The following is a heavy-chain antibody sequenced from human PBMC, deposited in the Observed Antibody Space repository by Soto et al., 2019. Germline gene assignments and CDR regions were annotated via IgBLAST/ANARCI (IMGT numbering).Heavy chain of an antibody. CDR1: VGSISSGDYF. V-gene: IGHV4-30-4*01. J-gene: IGHJ4*02. Sequence: PSETLSLTCTVSVGSISSGDYFWSWIRQPPGKGLEWIGYIYYSGTTYYNPSLKSRLTISVDTSKNQISLKLSSVTAADTAVYYCARASDQYSGRKIDYWGQGTLVTVSS. CDR2: IYYSGTT. D-gene: IGHD1-26*01. CDR3: ARASDQYSGRKIDY.